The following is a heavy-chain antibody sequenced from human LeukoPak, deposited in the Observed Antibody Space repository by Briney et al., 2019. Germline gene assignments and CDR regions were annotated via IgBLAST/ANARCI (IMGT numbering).Heavy chain of an antibody. CDR1: XXTXSSYG. J-gene: IGHJ4*02. CDR2: ISYEGSNK. Sequence: SLRLSXXASXXTXSSYGMHWVRQAPGKGLEGGAVISYEGSNKYYADSVKGRFTISRDNSKNPLYLQMNSLRAEDTAVYYCAKLGPGSSGYYSLDYWGQGTLVTVSS. V-gene: IGHV3-30*18. CDR3: AKLGPGSSGYYSLDY. D-gene: IGHD3-22*01.